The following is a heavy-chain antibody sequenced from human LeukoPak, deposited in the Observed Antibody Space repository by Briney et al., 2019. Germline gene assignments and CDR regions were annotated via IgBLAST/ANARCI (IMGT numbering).Heavy chain of an antibody. J-gene: IGHJ4*02. CDR1: GGSISSGDYY. V-gene: IGHV4-30-4*01. Sequence: SETLSLTCTVSGGSISSGDYYWSWIRQPPGKGLEWIGEINHSGSTNYNPSLKSRVTISVDTPKNQFSLKLSSVTAADTAVYYCARIGRAARHWGQGTLVTVSS. CDR2: INHSGST. D-gene: IGHD6-6*01. CDR3: ARIGRAARH.